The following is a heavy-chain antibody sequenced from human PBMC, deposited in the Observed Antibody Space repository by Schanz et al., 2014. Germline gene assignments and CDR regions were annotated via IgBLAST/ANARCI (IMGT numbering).Heavy chain of an antibody. J-gene: IGHJ4*02. CDR1: GFTFSKYG. CDR3: AKLGSFSSNWYEEN. D-gene: IGHD6-13*01. Sequence: QVQLVESGGGVVQPGRSLRLSCAASGFTFSKYGMHWVRQAPGKGLEWVAVIWYDGSNKDYADSVKGRFTISRDNSKNMLYLQMNSLRGEDTAVYFCAKLGSFSSNWYEENWGQGTLVAVSS. CDR2: IWYDGSNK. V-gene: IGHV3-33*06.